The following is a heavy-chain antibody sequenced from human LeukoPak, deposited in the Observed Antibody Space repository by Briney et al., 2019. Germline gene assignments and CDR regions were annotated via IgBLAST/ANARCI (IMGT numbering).Heavy chain of an antibody. CDR2: MNPNSGNT. D-gene: IGHD3-3*01. J-gene: IGHJ5*02. CDR3: ARGGRITIFGVVIPNWFDP. V-gene: IGHV1-8*01. CDR1: GYTFTSYD. Sequence: GASVKVSCKASGYTFTSYDINWVRQATGQGLEWMGWMNPNSGNTGYAQKFQGRVTMTRNTSISTAYMELSSLRSEDTAVYYCARGGRITIFGVVIPNWFDPWGQGTLVTVSS.